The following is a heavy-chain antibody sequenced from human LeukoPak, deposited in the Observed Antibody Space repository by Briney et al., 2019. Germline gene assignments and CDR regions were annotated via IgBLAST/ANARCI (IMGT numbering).Heavy chain of an antibody. CDR2: INPNSGGT. CDR1: GYTFTGYY. CDR3: ARVGGYYYGSALGAFDI. D-gene: IGHD3-10*01. V-gene: IGHV1-2*02. J-gene: IGHJ3*02. Sequence: ASVKVSCKASGYTFTGYYMHWVRQAPGQGLGWMGWINPNSGGTNYAQKFQGRVTMTRDTSISTAYMELSRLRSEDTAVYYCARVGGYYYGSALGAFDIWGQGTMVTVSS.